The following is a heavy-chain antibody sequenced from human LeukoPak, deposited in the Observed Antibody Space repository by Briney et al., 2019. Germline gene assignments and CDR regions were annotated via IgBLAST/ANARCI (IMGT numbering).Heavy chain of an antibody. D-gene: IGHD4-23*01. Sequence: SETLSLTCTVSGGSISSYYWSWIWQPPGKGLEWIGYIYYSGKTNYNPSLKSRVTISVDTSKKQFSLKLRSVTAADTAVYYCARDPYGGDSGWFDPCGQRSMVTVSS. CDR2: IYYSGKT. CDR1: GGSISSYY. CDR3: ARDPYGGDSGWFDP. J-gene: IGHJ5*02. V-gene: IGHV4-59*01.